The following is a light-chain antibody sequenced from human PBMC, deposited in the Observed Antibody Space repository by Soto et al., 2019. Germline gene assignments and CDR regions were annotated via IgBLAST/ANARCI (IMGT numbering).Light chain of an antibody. CDR2: DAS. CDR1: QSVSSN. J-gene: IGKJ5*01. Sequence: EIVMTQSPATLSVSPGERATFSCRASQSVSSNLAWYQQKPGQAPRLLIYDASTRATGIPARFSGSGSGTEFTLTISSLQPEDFGVYYCQQYKNWPPITFGQGTPLEIK. CDR3: QQYKNWPPIT. V-gene: IGKV3-15*01.